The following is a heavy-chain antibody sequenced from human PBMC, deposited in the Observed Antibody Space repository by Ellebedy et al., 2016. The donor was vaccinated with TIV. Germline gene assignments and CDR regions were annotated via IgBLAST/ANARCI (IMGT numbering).Heavy chain of an antibody. J-gene: IGHJ4*02. Sequence: GESLKISCAASGFTFSSYSMNWVRQAPGKGLEWVSSISSSSSYIYYADSVKGRFTISRDNAKNSLYLQMNSLRDEDTAVYYCARGLYGSGTFTFDYWGQGTLVTVSS. CDR2: ISSSSSYI. D-gene: IGHD3-10*01. CDR1: GFTFSSYS. V-gene: IGHV3-21*01. CDR3: ARGLYGSGTFTFDY.